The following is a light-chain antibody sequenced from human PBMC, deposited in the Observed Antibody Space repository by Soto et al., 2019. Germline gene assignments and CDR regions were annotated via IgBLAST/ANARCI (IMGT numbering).Light chain of an antibody. CDR2: GAF. J-gene: IGKJ4*01. Sequence: EIVLTQSPGTLSLSPGETATLSCRASQTVDSRYLAWYQRKPGQAPRVLIYGAFSRAAGIPDRFSGSGSGTEFILTISKLEPEDFAVYCCQQYADSVTFGGGTKVELK. V-gene: IGKV3-20*01. CDR3: QQYADSVT. CDR1: QTVDSRY.